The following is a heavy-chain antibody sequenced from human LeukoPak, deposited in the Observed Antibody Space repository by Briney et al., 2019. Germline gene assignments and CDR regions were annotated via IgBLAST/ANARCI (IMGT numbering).Heavy chain of an antibody. D-gene: IGHD1-14*01. CDR2: ISIDGSNT. V-gene: IGHV3-74*01. Sequence: GGSLRLSCAASGFIFSSYWMHWVRQAPGKGLVWVSRISIDGSNTTYADSVKGRFTISRDNAKNTLYLLMNGLRVEDTAVYFCARTKTTFLPSDYGGQGTLVTVS. J-gene: IGHJ4*02. CDR3: ARTKTTFLPSDY. CDR1: GFIFSSYW.